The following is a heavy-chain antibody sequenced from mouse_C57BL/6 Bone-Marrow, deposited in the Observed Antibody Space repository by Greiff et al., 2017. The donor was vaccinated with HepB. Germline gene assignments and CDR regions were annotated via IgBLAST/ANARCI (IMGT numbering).Heavy chain of an antibody. CDR2: IYPGSGNT. D-gene: IGHD2-12*01. Sequence: QVQLQQSGAELVRPGASVKLSCKASGYTFTDYYINWVKQRPGQGLEWIARIYPGSGNTYYNEKFKGKATLTAEKSSSTAYMQLSSLTSEDSAVYFCARDIYDDPRFAYWGQGTLVTVSA. CDR1: GYTFTDYY. CDR3: ARDIYDDPRFAY. V-gene: IGHV1-76*01. J-gene: IGHJ3*01.